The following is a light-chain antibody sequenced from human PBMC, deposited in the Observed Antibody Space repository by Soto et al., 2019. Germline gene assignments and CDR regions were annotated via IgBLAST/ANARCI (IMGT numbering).Light chain of an antibody. Sequence: QSVLTQPPSVSAAPGQTVTISCSGSSSNIGNNYVSWYQQLPGTAPKLLIYDNNKRPSGIPDRFSGSKSRTSATLGITGLQTGDDADYYCGTWDSSLSAGVFGGGTQVTVL. CDR1: SSNIGNNY. CDR2: DNN. J-gene: IGLJ3*02. CDR3: GTWDSSLSAGV. V-gene: IGLV1-51*01.